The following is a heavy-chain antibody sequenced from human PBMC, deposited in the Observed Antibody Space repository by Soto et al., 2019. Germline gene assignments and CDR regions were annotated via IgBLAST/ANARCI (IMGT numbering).Heavy chain of an antibody. Sequence: ASVKVSCKVSGYTLTELSMHWVRQAPGKGLEWMGGFDPEDGETIYAQKFQGRVTMTEDTSTDTAYMELSSLRSEDTAVYYCATEARGGSGWYGRAIYYYYYGMDVWGQGTTVTVSS. V-gene: IGHV1-24*01. CDR3: ATEARGGSGWYGRAIYYYYYGMDV. D-gene: IGHD6-19*01. J-gene: IGHJ6*02. CDR2: FDPEDGET. CDR1: GYTLTELS.